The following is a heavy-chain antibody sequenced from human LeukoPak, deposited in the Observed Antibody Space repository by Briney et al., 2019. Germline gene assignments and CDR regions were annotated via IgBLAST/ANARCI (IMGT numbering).Heavy chain of an antibody. CDR1: GSTLSSYW. D-gene: IGHD6-19*01. CDR2: IYSDGSIT. Sequence: GGSLRLSCAASGSTLSSYWMHWVRQAPGKGLVWVSRIYSDGSITNYADSVKGRFTISRDNAKNTLYLQMNSLRVEDTAVYFCVRGLDSSGSSLPFDYWGQGTLVTVSS. J-gene: IGHJ4*02. V-gene: IGHV3-74*01. CDR3: VRGLDSSGSSLPFDY.